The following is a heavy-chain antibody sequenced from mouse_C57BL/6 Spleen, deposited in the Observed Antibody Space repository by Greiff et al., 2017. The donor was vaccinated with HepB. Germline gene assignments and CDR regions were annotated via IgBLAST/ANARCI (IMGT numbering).Heavy chain of an antibody. D-gene: IGHD2-14*01. CDR2: INPNNGGT. CDR1: GYTFTDYY. J-gene: IGHJ1*03. V-gene: IGHV1-26*01. CDR3: ATLSSSYDGYFDV. Sequence: EVKLQQSGPELVKPGASVKISCKASGYTFTDYYMNWVKQSHGKSLEWIGDINPNNGGTSYNQKFKGKATLTVDKSSSTAYMELRSLTSEDSAVYYCATLSSSYDGYFDVWGTSTTVTVSS.